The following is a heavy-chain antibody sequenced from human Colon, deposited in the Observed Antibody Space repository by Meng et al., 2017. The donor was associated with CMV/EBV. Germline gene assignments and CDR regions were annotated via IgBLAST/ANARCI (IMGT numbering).Heavy chain of an antibody. CDR1: GGTFPYYY. CDR3: ARGSYYSGNYPRRQYFEY. Sequence: SETLSLTCVVDGGTFPYYYWSWIRQTPEKGLEWIGEVDHDGSVKGSASLNGRVIISADAWSRRFSLNLTSVTAADSGVYFCARGSYYSGNYPRRQYFEYWGQGTQVTVSS. V-gene: IGHV4-34*01. D-gene: IGHD3-22*01. CDR2: VDHDGSV. J-gene: IGHJ4*02.